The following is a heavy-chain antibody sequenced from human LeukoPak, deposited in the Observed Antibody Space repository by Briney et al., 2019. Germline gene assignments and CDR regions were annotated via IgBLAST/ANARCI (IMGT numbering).Heavy chain of an antibody. CDR3: ARVGGYGRSDYYYYYMDV. D-gene: IGHD5-18*01. V-gene: IGHV7-4-1*02. CDR2: IHTNTGNP. J-gene: IGHJ6*03. Sequence: GASVKVSCKTSGYTFTSYAINWVRQAPGQGLEWMGWIHTNTGNPTYAQGFTGRFVFSLDTSVSTAYLQISSLKAEDIAVYYCARVGGYGRSDYYYYYMDVWGKGTTVTVSS. CDR1: GYTFTSYA.